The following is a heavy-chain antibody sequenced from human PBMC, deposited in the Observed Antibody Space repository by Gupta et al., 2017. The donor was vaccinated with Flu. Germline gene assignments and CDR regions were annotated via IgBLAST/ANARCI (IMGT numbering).Heavy chain of an antibody. J-gene: IGHJ4*02. CDR2: IYYSGST. Sequence: VQLQEPGPGLVKPSATLSFPCTVSGGFISSYNWSWITQAAWKGLEWIGYIYYSGSTNYNPSRKSRVTISVDTSKNQFSLKLSSVTAAETAVYYCARSGSLYYYDSSGYYDYWGQGTLVTVSS. V-gene: IGHV4-59*08. CDR3: ARSGSLYYYDSSGYYDY. D-gene: IGHD3-22*01. CDR1: GGFISSYN.